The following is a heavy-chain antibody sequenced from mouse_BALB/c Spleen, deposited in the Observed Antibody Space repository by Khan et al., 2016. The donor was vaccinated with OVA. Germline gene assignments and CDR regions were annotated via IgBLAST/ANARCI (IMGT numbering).Heavy chain of an antibody. CDR3: TRDGNYAHWYLDV. V-gene: IGHV5-6-4*01. J-gene: IGHJ1*01. Sequence: EVELVESGGGLVNPGGSLKLSCAASGFSFSSYTMYWVRQTPEKRLEWVATISSGSTYTYYPDRVKGRFTISRDTAKNTLYIQMSSVKAEDTAMYYGTRDGNYAHWYLDVWGAGTTVTVSS. CDR1: GFSFSSYT. D-gene: IGHD2-1*01. CDR2: ISSGSTYT.